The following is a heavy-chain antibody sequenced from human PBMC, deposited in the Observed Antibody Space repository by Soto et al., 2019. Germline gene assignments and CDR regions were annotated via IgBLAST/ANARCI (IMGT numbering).Heavy chain of an antibody. V-gene: IGHV3-30*18. D-gene: IGHD3-22*01. J-gene: IGHJ4*02. CDR2: LSYDGSNK. CDR1: GFTFSSYG. CDR3: AKDTYYHDSSGYYVFDY. Sequence: QVQLVESGGGVVQPGRSLRLSCAASGFTFSSYGVLWVRQAPGKGLEWVALLSYDGSNKYYADSVKGRFTISRDNSKNTLYLQMNSLRAEDTAVYYCAKDTYYHDSSGYYVFDYWGQGTLVTVSS.